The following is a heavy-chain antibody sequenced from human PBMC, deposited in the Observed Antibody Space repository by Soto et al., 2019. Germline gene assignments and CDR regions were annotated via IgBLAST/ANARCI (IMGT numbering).Heavy chain of an antibody. D-gene: IGHD2-15*01. CDR3: AKALGYCSGGCGYPPGYYYGMDV. V-gene: IGHV3-30*18. Sequence: PGGSLRLSCAASGFTFSSFGMHWVRQAPGKGLEWVAVISYDGNNKYYADSVKGRFTISRDNSKNTLYLHMNSLGAEDTAVYYCAKALGYCSGGCGYPPGYYYGMDVWGQGTTVPVSS. J-gene: IGHJ6*02. CDR2: ISYDGNNK. CDR1: GFTFSSFG.